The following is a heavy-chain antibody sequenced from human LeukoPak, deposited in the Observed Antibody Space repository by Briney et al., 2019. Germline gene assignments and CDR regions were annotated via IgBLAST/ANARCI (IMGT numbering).Heavy chain of an antibody. J-gene: IGHJ6*02. V-gene: IGHV3-48*04. CDR3: ARDRGYVGSGWPYNYYYYGMDV. D-gene: IGHD6-19*01. Sequence: GGSLRLSCAASGFTFSSYSMNWVRQAPGKGLEWVSYISSSSSTIYYADSVKGRFTISRDNAKNSLYLQMNSLRAEDTAVYYCARDRGYVGSGWPYNYYYYGMDVWGQGTTVTVSS. CDR2: ISSSSSTI. CDR1: GFTFSSYS.